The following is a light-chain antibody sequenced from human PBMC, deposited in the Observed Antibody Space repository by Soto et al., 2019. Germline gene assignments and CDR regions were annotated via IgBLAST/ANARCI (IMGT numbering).Light chain of an antibody. CDR2: KAS. Sequence: DIQMTQSPSTLSGSVGDRATITCRASQTISSWLAWYQQKPGKAPKLLIYKASTLKSGVPSRFSGSGSGTDFTLTISSLQPDDFATYYCQHYNSYSESFGQGTKVELK. CDR3: QHYNSYSES. V-gene: IGKV1-5*03. CDR1: QTISSW. J-gene: IGKJ1*01.